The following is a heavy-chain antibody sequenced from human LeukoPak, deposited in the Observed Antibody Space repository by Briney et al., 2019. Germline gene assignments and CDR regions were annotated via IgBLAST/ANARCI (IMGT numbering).Heavy chain of an antibody. J-gene: IGHJ3*02. CDR3: ARVYSSSFVAFDI. Sequence: PSETLSLTCTVSGGSISSYYWSWIRQPPGKGLEWIGYIYYSRSTNYNPSLKSRVTISVDTSKNQFSLKLSSVTAADTAVYYCARVYSSSFVAFDIWGQGTMVTVSS. D-gene: IGHD6-6*01. CDR1: GGSISSYY. V-gene: IGHV4-59*01. CDR2: IYYSRST.